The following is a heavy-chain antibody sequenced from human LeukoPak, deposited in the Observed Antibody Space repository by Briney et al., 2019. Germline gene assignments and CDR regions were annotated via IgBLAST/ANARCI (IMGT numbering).Heavy chain of an antibody. V-gene: IGHV3-21*01. Sequence: AGGSLRLSCAASGFTFTTYSMSWVRQAPGKGLEWVSSISSSSSYIYCADSVKGRFTISRDNAKNSLHLQMNSLSAEDSAVYYCARASMLATAFDFWGQGTLVTVSS. CDR1: GFTFTTYS. D-gene: IGHD2/OR15-2a*01. CDR2: ISSSSSYI. CDR3: ARASMLATAFDF. J-gene: IGHJ4*02.